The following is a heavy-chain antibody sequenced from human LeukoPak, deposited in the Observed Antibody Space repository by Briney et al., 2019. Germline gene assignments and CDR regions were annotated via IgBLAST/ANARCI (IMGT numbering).Heavy chain of an antibody. J-gene: IGHJ4*02. CDR2: IYTNGST. CDR1: GFSVSNNY. Sequence: GGSLRLSCAVSGFSVSNNYMSWVRQGPGMRLEWVSIIYTNGSTYYVDSVKGRFILSRDTSNNTQYLQMNGLRVEDTARYYCARGSYALGYWGLGTQVTVSS. V-gene: IGHV3-66*01. D-gene: IGHD1-26*01. CDR3: ARGSYALGY.